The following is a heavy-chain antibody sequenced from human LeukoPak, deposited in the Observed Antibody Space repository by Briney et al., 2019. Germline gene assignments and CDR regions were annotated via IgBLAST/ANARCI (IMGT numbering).Heavy chain of an antibody. CDR1: GVIFSNYG. Sequence: PGGSLRLSCAASGVIFSNYGMNWVRQAPGKGLEWVSGIGVGGTTYYADSVKGRFTISRDTSKNTLSLQMNSLRAEDTAVYYCAKAQGYYDCWGQGTLVTVSS. J-gene: IGHJ4*02. V-gene: IGHV3-23*01. CDR2: IGVGGTT. D-gene: IGHD3-22*01. CDR3: AKAQGYYDC.